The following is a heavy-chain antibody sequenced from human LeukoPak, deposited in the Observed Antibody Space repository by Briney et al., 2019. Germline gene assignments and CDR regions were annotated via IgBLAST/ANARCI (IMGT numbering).Heavy chain of an antibody. Sequence: PGGSLRLSCAASGFTFSSYEMNWVRQAPGKGLEWVSYISSSGSTIYYADSLKGRFTISRDNAKNSLYLQMNSLRAEDTAVYYCARVRYDSSGYYSIYDYWGQGTLVTVSS. V-gene: IGHV3-48*03. J-gene: IGHJ4*02. CDR3: ARVRYDSSGYYSIYDY. D-gene: IGHD3-22*01. CDR2: ISSSGSTI. CDR1: GFTFSSYE.